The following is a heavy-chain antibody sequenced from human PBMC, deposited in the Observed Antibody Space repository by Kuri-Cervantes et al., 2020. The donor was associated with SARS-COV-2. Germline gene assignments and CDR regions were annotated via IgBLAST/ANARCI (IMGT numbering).Heavy chain of an antibody. V-gene: IGHV3-23*01. Sequence: GESLKISCAASGFTFSSYAMSWVRQAPGKGLEWVSAISGSGGSTYYADSVKCRFTISRDNSKNTLYLQMNSLRAEDTAVYYCAKEDWNDGRGGCFDYWGQGTLVTVSS. D-gene: IGHD1-1*01. CDR1: GFTFSSYA. J-gene: IGHJ4*02. CDR3: AKEDWNDGRGGCFDY. CDR2: ISGSGGST.